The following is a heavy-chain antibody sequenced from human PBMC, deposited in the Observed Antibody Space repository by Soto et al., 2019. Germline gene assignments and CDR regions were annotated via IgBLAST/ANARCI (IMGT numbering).Heavy chain of an antibody. V-gene: IGHV3-30-3*01. Sequence: PGGSLRLSCAASGFTFSSYAMHWVRQAPGKGLEWVAVISYDGSNKYYADSVKGRFTISRDNSKNTLYLQMNSLRAEDTAVYYCARDYDILTGYFVFDYWGQGTLVTVSS. D-gene: IGHD3-9*01. J-gene: IGHJ4*02. CDR2: ISYDGSNK. CDR3: ARDYDILTGYFVFDY. CDR1: GFTFSSYA.